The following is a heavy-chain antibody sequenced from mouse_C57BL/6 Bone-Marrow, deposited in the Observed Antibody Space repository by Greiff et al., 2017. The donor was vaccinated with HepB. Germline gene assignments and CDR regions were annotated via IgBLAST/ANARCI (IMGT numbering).Heavy chain of an antibody. Sequence: VKLQESGAELARPGASVKLSCKASGYTFTSYGISWVKQRTGQGLEWIGEIYPRSGNTYYNEKFKGKATLTADKSSSTAYMELRSLTSEDSAVYFCAYYGSSAWFAYWGQGTLVTVSA. V-gene: IGHV1-81*01. CDR3: AYYGSSAWFAY. CDR1: GYTFTSYG. CDR2: IYPRSGNT. J-gene: IGHJ3*01. D-gene: IGHD1-1*01.